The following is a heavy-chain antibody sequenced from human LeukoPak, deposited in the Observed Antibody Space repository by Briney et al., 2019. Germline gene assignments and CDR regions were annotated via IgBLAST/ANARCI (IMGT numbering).Heavy chain of an antibody. V-gene: IGHV1-8*01. CDR1: GYTFTTSD. Sequence: ASLKPSSSPSGYTFTTSDITSVRQATGHRLKGLRWMNPTSGMTGYAQKFQGRVTMTWDTSISTAYMELSSLRSEDTAIYYGARELRRDDCWGQGTLVTVSS. CDR3: ARELRRDDC. CDR2: MNPTSGMT. J-gene: IGHJ4*02. D-gene: IGHD2-21*01.